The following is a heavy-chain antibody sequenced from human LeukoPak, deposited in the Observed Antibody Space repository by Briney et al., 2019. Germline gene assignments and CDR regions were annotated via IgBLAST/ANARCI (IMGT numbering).Heavy chain of an antibody. CDR2: IRQYGRVQ. D-gene: IGHD1/OR15-1a*01. CDR1: GFTFSSYW. J-gene: IGHJ4*02. Sequence: VGSLRLSCAASGFTFSSYWMSWVRQAPGKGLGWVANIRQYGRVQNYVDSVKGRFTISRDNPNNSVYLQMSSLRAEDTAVYYCLVTTRSRGFDYWGQGTLVTVSS. CDR3: LVTTRSRGFDY. V-gene: IGHV3-7*01.